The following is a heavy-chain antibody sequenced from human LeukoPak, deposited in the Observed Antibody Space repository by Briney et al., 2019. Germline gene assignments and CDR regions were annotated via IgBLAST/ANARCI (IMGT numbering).Heavy chain of an antibody. D-gene: IGHD6-13*01. V-gene: IGHV3-23*03. CDR3: ARDKGSSWSDAFDI. Sequence: GGSLRLSCAASGFIFSSYAMTWVRQAPGKGLEWVSVISIPGSITYADSVKGRFTTSRDNSKNTLYLQMNSLRADDTAVYYCARDKGSSWSDAFDIWGQGTMVTVSS. J-gene: IGHJ3*02. CDR2: ISIPGSIT. CDR1: GFIFSSYA.